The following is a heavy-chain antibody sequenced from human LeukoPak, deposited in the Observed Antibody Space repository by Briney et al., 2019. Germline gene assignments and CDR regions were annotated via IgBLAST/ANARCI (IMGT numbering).Heavy chain of an antibody. CDR3: AREKQSSGWYVPNYFDY. CDR1: GGSISSYY. J-gene: IGHJ4*02. CDR2: IYTSGST. D-gene: IGHD6-19*01. Sequence: PSETLSLTCTVSGGSISSYYWSWIRQPAGKGLEWIGRIYTSGSTNYNPSLKSRVTMSVDTSKNQFSLKLSSVTAADTAVYYCAREKQSSGWYVPNYFDYWGQGTLVTVPS. V-gene: IGHV4-4*07.